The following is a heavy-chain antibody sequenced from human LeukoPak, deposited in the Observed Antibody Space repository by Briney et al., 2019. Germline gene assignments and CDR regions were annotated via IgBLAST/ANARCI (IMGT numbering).Heavy chain of an antibody. D-gene: IGHD3/OR15-3a*01. Sequence: ASVKVSCKASGYTFTSYDINWVRQATGQRLEWLGWMSPSSGNTGYAQNFQGRVTMTRSTALSTAYMELSSLKSDDTAVYYCTRGPPNWGYDFWGQGTLVTVSS. CDR3: TRGPPNWGYDF. CDR2: MSPSSGNT. J-gene: IGHJ4*02. V-gene: IGHV1-8*01. CDR1: GYTFTSYD.